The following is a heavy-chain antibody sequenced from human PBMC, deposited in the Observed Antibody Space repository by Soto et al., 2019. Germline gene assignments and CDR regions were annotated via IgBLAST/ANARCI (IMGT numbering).Heavy chain of an antibody. D-gene: IGHD4-17*01. J-gene: IGHJ4*02. V-gene: IGHV4-61*01. Sequence: SETLSLTCTVSGGSVSSGYYYWSWIRQPPGKGLEWIGYVYYSGSTNYNPSLKSRVTISVDTSKNQFSLKLSSVTAADTAVYFCARGPVTTVFFDYWGQGTLVTVSS. CDR1: GGSVSSGYYY. CDR2: VYYSGST. CDR3: ARGPVTTVFFDY.